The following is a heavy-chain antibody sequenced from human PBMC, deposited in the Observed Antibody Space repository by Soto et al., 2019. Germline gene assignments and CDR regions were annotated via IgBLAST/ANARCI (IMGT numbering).Heavy chain of an antibody. Sequence: GGSLRLSCAASGFTFSDHYIDWVRQSPGKGLEWVGRTRDKGNTYTTEYAASVKGRFTISRDDSKNSLYLQMHSLKTEDTAVYYCARSGSSTTCYDYWGHGTLVTVSS. CDR1: GFTFSDHY. CDR2: TRDKGNTYTT. V-gene: IGHV3-72*01. CDR3: ARSGSSTTCYDY. J-gene: IGHJ4*01. D-gene: IGHD2-2*01.